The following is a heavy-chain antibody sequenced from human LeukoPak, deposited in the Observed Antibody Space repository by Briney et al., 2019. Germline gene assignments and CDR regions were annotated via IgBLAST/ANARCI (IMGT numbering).Heavy chain of an antibody. CDR1: GFTFSSYA. CDR2: ISYDGSNK. CDR3: AKDYGEPWYYFDY. Sequence: GRSLRLSCAASGFTFSSYAMHWVRQAPGKGLEWVAVISYDGSNKYYADSVKGRFTISRDNSKNTLYLQMNSLRAEDTAVYYCAKDYGEPWYYFDYWGQGTLVTVSS. V-gene: IGHV3-30-3*01. D-gene: IGHD2-8*02. J-gene: IGHJ4*02.